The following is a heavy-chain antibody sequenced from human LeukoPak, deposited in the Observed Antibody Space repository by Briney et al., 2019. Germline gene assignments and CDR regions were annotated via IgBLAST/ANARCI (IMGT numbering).Heavy chain of an antibody. D-gene: IGHD1-1*01. Sequence: SETLSLTCAVYGGSFSGYYWSWIRQPPPKGLEWIGEINHSGSTNYNPSLKSRVTISVDTPKNQFSLKLSSVTAADTAVYYCASWTSDAFDIWGQGTMVTVSS. CDR2: INHSGST. CDR1: GGSFSGYY. CDR3: ASWTSDAFDI. V-gene: IGHV4-34*01. J-gene: IGHJ3*02.